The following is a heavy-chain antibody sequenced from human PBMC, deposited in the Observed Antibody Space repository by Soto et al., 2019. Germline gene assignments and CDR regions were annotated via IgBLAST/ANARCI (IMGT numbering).Heavy chain of an antibody. V-gene: IGHV3-21*01. Sequence: EVQLVESGGGLVKPGGSLRLSCAASGFTFSSYSMNWVRQAPGKGLEWVSSISSSSSYIYYADSVKGRFTISRHNAKNSLYLQMNSLRAEDTAVYYCATNYDILTGYYGIWGQGTLVTVSS. CDR3: ATNYDILTGYYGI. J-gene: IGHJ4*02. D-gene: IGHD3-9*01. CDR2: ISSSSSYI. CDR1: GFTFSSYS.